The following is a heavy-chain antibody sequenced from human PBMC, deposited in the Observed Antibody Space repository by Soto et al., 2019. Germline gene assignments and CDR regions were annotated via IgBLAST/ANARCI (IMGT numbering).Heavy chain of an antibody. CDR2: ISDDGSNK. Sequence: TGGSLRLSCAASGFPFSNYAMHWVRQAPGKGLEWVALISDDGSNKYYADSVKGRFTLSRDNSKNTLFLQMNSLRAEDTAVYYCVREDCSGGTCYATNYYYGMDVWGQGTTVTVSS. CDR1: GFPFSNYA. J-gene: IGHJ6*02. D-gene: IGHD2-15*01. CDR3: VREDCSGGTCYATNYYYGMDV. V-gene: IGHV3-30-3*01.